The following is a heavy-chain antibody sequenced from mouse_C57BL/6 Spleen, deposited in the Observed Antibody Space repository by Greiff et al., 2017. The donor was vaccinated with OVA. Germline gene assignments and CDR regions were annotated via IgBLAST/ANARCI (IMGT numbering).Heavy chain of an antibody. Sequence: DVKLQESGPELVKPGASVKISCKASGYSFTGYYMHWVKQSSEKSLEWIGEINPSTGGTSYNQKFKGKATLTVDKSSSTAYMQLKSLTSEDSAVYYCARYGSSLDYWGQGTTLTVSS. CDR2: INPSTGGT. CDR1: GYSFTGYY. J-gene: IGHJ2*01. V-gene: IGHV1-43*01. CDR3: ARYGSSLDY. D-gene: IGHD1-1*01.